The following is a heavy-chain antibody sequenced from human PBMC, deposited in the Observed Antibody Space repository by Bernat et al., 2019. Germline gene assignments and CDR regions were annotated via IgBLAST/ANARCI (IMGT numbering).Heavy chain of an antibody. D-gene: IGHD4-4*01. CDR1: GFTFSTYG. Sequence: QVQLVQSGGGVVQPGRSLRLSCAASGFTFSTYGMHWVRQAPGEGLEWVAVIWYDGSTKYYGDSVKGRFTISRDNSKNTLYLQMNSLRVEDTAVYYCARGPDKKDDSGPSHYTNVDSWGQGTLVTVSS. V-gene: IGHV3-33*01. CDR3: ARGPDKKDDSGPSHYTNVDS. J-gene: IGHJ4*02. CDR2: IWYDGSTK.